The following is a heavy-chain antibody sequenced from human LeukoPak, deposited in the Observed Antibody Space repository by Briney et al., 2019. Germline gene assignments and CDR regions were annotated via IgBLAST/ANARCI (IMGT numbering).Heavy chain of an antibody. CDR3: ASFDLGVVKPDYFDY. CDR1: GGAISSSNW. D-gene: IGHD3-22*01. J-gene: IGHJ4*02. Sequence: SETLSLTCTVSGGAISSSNWWSWVRQPPGKGLEWIGEIFHGGSANYNPSLKSRVTISGDKSRNLISLKVSSVTAADTAVYYCASFDLGVVKPDYFDYWGQGTLVTVSS. V-gene: IGHV4-4*02. CDR2: IFHGGSA.